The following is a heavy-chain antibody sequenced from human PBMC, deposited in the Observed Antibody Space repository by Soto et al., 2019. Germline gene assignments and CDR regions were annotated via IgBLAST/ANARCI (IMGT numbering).Heavy chain of an antibody. J-gene: IGHJ3*02. CDR3: ASPGELQNAFDI. V-gene: IGHV3-33*01. D-gene: IGHD1-7*01. CDR1: GFTFSSYG. Sequence: QVQLVESGGGVVQPGRSLRLSCAASGFTFSSYGMHWVRQAPGKWLEWVAVIWYDGSNKYYADSVKGRFTISRDNSKNTLDLQMNILRAEDTAVYYCASPGELQNAFDICGQGTMVTVSS. CDR2: IWYDGSNK.